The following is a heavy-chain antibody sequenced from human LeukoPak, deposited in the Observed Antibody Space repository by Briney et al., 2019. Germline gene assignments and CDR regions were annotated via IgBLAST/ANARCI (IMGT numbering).Heavy chain of an antibody. CDR2: IYSGGST. Sequence: GGSLRLSCEASGFTVSSNYMSWVRQAPGKGLEWVSVIYSGGSTYYADSVKGGFTISRDNSKNTLYLQMNSLRAEDTAVYYCARDRGSPGDHMYYYDSSGYYYTWGQGTLVTVSS. CDR3: ARDRGSPGDHMYYYDSSGYYYT. CDR1: GFTVSSNY. J-gene: IGHJ4*02. V-gene: IGHV3-66*01. D-gene: IGHD3-22*01.